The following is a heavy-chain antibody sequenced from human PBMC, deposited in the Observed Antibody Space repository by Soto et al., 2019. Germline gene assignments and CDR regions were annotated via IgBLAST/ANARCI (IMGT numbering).Heavy chain of an antibody. J-gene: IGHJ6*02. CDR3: AKNRLANSPYYYYYYGMDV. CDR1: GITFSSYG. CDR2: ISYDGSNK. Sequence: GGSLRLSCAASGITFSSYGMHWVRQAPGKGLEWVAVISYDGSNKYYGESVKGRFTISRDNSKNTLYLQMNSLRAEDTAVYYCAKNRLANSPYYYYYYGMDVWGQGTTVTVSS. D-gene: IGHD6-25*01. V-gene: IGHV3-30*18.